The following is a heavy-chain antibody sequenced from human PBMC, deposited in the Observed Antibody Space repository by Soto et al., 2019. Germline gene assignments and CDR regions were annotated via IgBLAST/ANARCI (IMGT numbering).Heavy chain of an antibody. V-gene: IGHV3-23*01. CDR2: ISGSGGST. Sequence: EVQLLESGGGLVQPGGSLRLSCAASGFTFSSYAMSWVRQAPGKGLEWVSAISGSGGSTYYADSVKGRFTISRDNSKNTLYLQMNSLRAEDTAVYYSAKDSREPSYDILTGSGAFDIWGQGTMVTVSS. J-gene: IGHJ3*02. CDR1: GFTFSSYA. D-gene: IGHD3-9*01. CDR3: AKDSREPSYDILTGSGAFDI.